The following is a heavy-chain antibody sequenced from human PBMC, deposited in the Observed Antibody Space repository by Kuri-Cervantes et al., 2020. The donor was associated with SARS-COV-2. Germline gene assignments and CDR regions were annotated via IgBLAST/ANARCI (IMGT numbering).Heavy chain of an antibody. J-gene: IGHJ3*01. CDR3: ARHDDRIFGVIISSFDV. V-gene: IGHV4-34*01. CDR2: INYLGST. D-gene: IGHD3-3*02. Sequence: GSLRLSCSFSGASFSGFYWSWVRQIPGKGLEWLGEINYLGSTNYNPSLKSRVTISVDTSKRQFSLKLSSVTAADTAIYYCARHDDRIFGVIISSFDVWGQGTMVTVSS. CDR1: GASFSGFY.